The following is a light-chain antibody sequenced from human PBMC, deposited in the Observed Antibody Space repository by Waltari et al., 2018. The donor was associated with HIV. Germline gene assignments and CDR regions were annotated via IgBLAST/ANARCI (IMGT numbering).Light chain of an antibody. CDR3: ASWDDSLSGWV. Sequence: SVLTQPPSASRTPGQRVTISCSGSSSNIGSNYVYWYQYFPAATPNLLTYWNSQRPSGVPDRCSGSKSGTSASLAISGLRPEDETDYYCASWDDSLSGWVFGGGTKVTVL. J-gene: IGLJ3*02. CDR2: WNS. CDR1: SSNIGSNY. V-gene: IGLV1-47*01.